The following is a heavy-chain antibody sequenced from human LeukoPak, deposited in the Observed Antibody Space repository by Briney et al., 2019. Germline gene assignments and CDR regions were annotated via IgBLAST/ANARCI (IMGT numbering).Heavy chain of an antibody. D-gene: IGHD3-10*01. CDR2: FYSGGSI. J-gene: IGHJ4*02. CDR1: GFTVGSNC. Sequence: GSLRLSCAASGFTVGSNCMSWVRQAPGKGLEWVSVFYSGGSIYYADSVKGRFTISRDNSKNTLYLQMNSLRAEDTAVYYCARVVPYGSGHHFEYWGQGTLVTVSS. V-gene: IGHV3-53*01. CDR3: ARVVPYGSGHHFEY.